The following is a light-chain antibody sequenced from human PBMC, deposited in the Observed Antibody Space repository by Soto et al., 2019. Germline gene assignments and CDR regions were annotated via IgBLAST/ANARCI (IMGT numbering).Light chain of an antibody. CDR1: QSVRRY. Sequence: EIVLTQSPGTLSLSPGERATLSCRASQSVRRYLAWYQQKPGQAPRLLIYGASISATGIPARFSGSGSWTEFTLTIISLQSADYAVYYCRQYNTWPPITFGQGTRLEI. J-gene: IGKJ5*01. CDR3: RQYNTWPPIT. V-gene: IGKV3-15*01. CDR2: GAS.